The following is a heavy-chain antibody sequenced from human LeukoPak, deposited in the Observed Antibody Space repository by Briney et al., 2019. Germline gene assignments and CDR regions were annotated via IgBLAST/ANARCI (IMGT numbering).Heavy chain of an antibody. CDR2: ISAYNGNT. CDR3: ARVEWYYDSSGYYQLGYFDL. D-gene: IGHD3-22*01. Sequence: GASVKVSCKASGYTFTSYGISWVRQAPGQGLEWMGWISAYNGNTNYAQKLQGRVTMTTDTSTSTAYMELRSLRSDDTAVYYCARVEWYYDSSGYYQLGYFDLWGRGTLVTVSS. V-gene: IGHV1-18*01. J-gene: IGHJ2*01. CDR1: GYTFTSYG.